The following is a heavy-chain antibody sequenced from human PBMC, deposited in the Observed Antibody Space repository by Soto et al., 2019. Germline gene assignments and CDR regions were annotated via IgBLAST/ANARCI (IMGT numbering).Heavy chain of an antibody. CDR3: ARDGVAAGLYLDN. D-gene: IGHD2-15*01. CDR1: GFIVRSYW. Sequence: PGGALRLSCAASGFIVRSYWMSWFRQAPGKGLEWVANINQDGSEKYYVDSVRGRFIISRDNAENSLYLQMNSLRAEDTALYYCARDGVAAGLYLDNWGQGTLVTVSS. V-gene: IGHV3-7*01. CDR2: INQDGSEK. J-gene: IGHJ4*02.